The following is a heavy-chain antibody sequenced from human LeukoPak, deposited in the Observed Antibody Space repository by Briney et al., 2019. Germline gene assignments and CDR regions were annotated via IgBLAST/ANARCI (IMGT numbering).Heavy chain of an antibody. Sequence: GASVKVSCKASGYTFTNYGISWVRQAPGQGLEWMGWISGYGNRNYAQKLQGRVTMTTDTSTTTAYMELRSLRSDDTAVYYCARDGSVSSGYPNYWGQGTLVTVSS. CDR2: ISGYGNR. J-gene: IGHJ4*02. CDR3: ARDGSVSSGYPNY. D-gene: IGHD3-22*01. V-gene: IGHV1-18*01. CDR1: GYTFTNYG.